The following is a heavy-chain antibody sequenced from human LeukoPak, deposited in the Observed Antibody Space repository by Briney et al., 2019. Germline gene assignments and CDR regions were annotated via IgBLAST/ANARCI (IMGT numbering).Heavy chain of an antibody. Sequence: SETLSLTCAVYGGSFSGYYWSWIRQPPGKGLEWIGEINHSGSTNYNPSLKSRVTISVDTSKNQFSLKLSSVTAADTAVYYCARQRQPYYYGSGSRISWFDPWGQGTLVTVSS. CDR1: GGSFSGYY. D-gene: IGHD3-10*01. CDR2: INHSGST. V-gene: IGHV4-34*01. CDR3: ARQRQPYYYGSGSRISWFDP. J-gene: IGHJ5*02.